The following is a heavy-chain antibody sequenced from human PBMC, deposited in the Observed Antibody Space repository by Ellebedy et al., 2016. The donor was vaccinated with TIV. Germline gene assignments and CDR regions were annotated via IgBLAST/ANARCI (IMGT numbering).Heavy chain of an antibody. CDR1: GGSISSYY. J-gene: IGHJ5*02. V-gene: IGHV4-59*01. Sequence: GSLRLSXTVSGGSISSYYWSWIRQPPGKGLEWIGYIYYSGSTNYNPSLKSRVTISVDTSKNQFSLKLSSVTAADTAVYYCARVATTAYNRFDPWGQGTLVTVSS. D-gene: IGHD5-24*01. CDR2: IYYSGST. CDR3: ARVATTAYNRFDP.